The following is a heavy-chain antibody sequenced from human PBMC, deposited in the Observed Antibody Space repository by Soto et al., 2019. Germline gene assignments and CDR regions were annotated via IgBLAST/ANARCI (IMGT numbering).Heavy chain of an antibody. Sequence: GSLRLSCVVSGFTFSDYAMDWVRQAPGKGLEWVSEISATGGTTNYADSVRGRYTISRDNSKNTLHLQLTNLRAEDTAMYYCAKASSAWYGSKNYYFDSWGQGALVTV. CDR1: GFTFSDYA. CDR2: ISATGGTT. J-gene: IGHJ4*02. D-gene: IGHD6-19*01. V-gene: IGHV3-23*01. CDR3: AKASSAWYGSKNYYFDS.